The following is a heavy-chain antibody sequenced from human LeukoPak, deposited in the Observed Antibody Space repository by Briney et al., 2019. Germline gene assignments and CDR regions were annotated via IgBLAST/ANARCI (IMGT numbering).Heavy chain of an antibody. CDR1: GYSISSGYY. D-gene: IGHD3-22*01. J-gene: IGHJ6*03. CDR3: ARSSEGRYYYDSSGYSYYYYYMDV. CDR2: IYYSGST. V-gene: IGHV4-61*01. Sequence: SETLSLTCTVSGYSISSGYYWGWIRQPPGKGLEWIGYIYYSGSTNYNPSLKSRVTISVDTSKNQFSLKLSSVTAADTAVYYCARSSEGRYYYDSSGYSYYYYYMDVWGKGTTVTISS.